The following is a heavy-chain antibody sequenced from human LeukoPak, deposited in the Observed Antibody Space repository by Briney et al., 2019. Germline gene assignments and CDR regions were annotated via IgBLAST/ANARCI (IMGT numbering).Heavy chain of an antibody. CDR1: GYTFTSYG. CDR2: ISAYNGNT. CDR3: ARLRLGELSLGFDP. Sequence: ASVKVSCKASGYTFTSYGIRWVRQAPGQGLEWMGWISAYNGNTNYAQKLQGRVTMTTDTSTTTAYMELRSLRSDDTAVYYCARLRLGELSLGFDPWGQGTLVTVSS. V-gene: IGHV1-18*01. D-gene: IGHD3-16*02. J-gene: IGHJ5*02.